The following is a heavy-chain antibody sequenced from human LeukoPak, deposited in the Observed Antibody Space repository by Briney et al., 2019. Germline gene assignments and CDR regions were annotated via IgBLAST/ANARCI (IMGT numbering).Heavy chain of an antibody. J-gene: IGHJ4*02. CDR3: ARGVGSRDY. CDR1: GFTLSSEW. D-gene: IGHD6-19*01. CDR2: INTDGIIT. V-gene: IGHV3-74*01. Sequence: GGSLRLSCSASGFTLSSEWMHLVRQAPGKGLVWVSRINTDGIITTYADSVKGRFTISRDNAKNTLYLQMNSLRAEDTAVYYCARGVGSRDYWGQGTLVTVSS.